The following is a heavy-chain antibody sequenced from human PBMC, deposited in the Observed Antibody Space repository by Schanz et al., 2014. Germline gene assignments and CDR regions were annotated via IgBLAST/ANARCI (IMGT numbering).Heavy chain of an antibody. Sequence: EVKLVESGGGLVQPGGSLRLSCAASGSTFSASWMHWVRQVPGKGLVWIARINTDETTTKYADSVRGRFTISRDNSKNMVYLQMNSLRAEDTAVYYCVRAGYETTGYYHLESWVGDYFDSWGQGALVTVSS. J-gene: IGHJ4*02. CDR2: INTDETTT. CDR1: GSTFSASW. CDR3: VRAGYETTGYYHLESWVGDYFDS. D-gene: IGHD3-22*01. V-gene: IGHV3-74*01.